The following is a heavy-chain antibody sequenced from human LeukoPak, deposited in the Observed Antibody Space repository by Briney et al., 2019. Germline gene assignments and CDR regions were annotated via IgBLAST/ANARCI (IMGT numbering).Heavy chain of an antibody. Sequence: SETLSLTCTVSGGSISSYYWSWIRQPPGKGLEWIGYIYYSGSTNYNPSLKSRVTISVNTSKNQFSLKLSSVTAEDTAVYYCARRYSDSGNYYYMDVWGKGTTVTISS. V-gene: IGHV4-59*01. CDR3: ARRYSDSGNYYYMDV. J-gene: IGHJ6*03. CDR1: GGSISSYY. CDR2: IYYSGST. D-gene: IGHD3-22*01.